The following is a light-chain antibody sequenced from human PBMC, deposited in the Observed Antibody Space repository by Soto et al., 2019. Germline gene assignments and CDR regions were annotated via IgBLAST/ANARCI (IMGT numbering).Light chain of an antibody. Sequence: EIVLTQSPGTLSLSPGERATLSCRASQSISDNYLAWFQQKPGQAPRLLIYGASSRATGIPDRFSGSGSGTDFTLTISRLEPEDFAVYYCQHYGSSPTFGGGTKVDIK. CDR2: GAS. CDR3: QHYGSSPT. V-gene: IGKV3-20*01. J-gene: IGKJ4*01. CDR1: QSISDNY.